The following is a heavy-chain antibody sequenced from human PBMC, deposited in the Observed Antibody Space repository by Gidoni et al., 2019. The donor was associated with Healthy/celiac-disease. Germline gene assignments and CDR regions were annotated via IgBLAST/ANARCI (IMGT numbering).Heavy chain of an antibody. CDR2: IYSGGST. V-gene: IGHV3-53*01. CDR1: GFTVSSNY. D-gene: IGHD5-18*01. Sequence: EVQLVESGGGVIQPGGSLRLSCAASGFTVSSNYMSWVRQAPGKGLEWVSVIYSGGSTYYADSVKGRFTISRDNSKNTLYLQMNSLRAEDTAVYYCARDRWVDTAMVNEYGMDVWGQGTTVTVSS. CDR3: ARDRWVDTAMVNEYGMDV. J-gene: IGHJ6*02.